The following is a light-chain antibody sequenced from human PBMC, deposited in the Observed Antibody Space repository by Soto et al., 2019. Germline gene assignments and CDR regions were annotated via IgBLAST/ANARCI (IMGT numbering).Light chain of an antibody. CDR2: DVS. CDR3: GSYTSTNTVI. Sequence: QSVLTQPASVSGSPGESITISCIGTSSDIGAYNYVSWYQQHPGKAPKLMIYDVSNRPSGVSNRFSGSQSGNTGSLTISGLQAEDEAVYFCGSYTSTNTVIFGGGTKLTVL. J-gene: IGLJ2*01. V-gene: IGLV2-14*03. CDR1: SSDIGAYNY.